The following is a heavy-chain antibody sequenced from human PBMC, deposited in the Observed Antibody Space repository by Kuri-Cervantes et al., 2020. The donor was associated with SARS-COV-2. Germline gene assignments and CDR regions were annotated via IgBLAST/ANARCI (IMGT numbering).Heavy chain of an antibody. Sequence: ETLSLTCAASGFTFSGYSMNWIRQAPGKGLEWVASVDSSSYYIYHADSLKGRFTISRDNSKNTLYLQMNSLRVEDTAVYYCASVSTMGVSLGRGQGTLVTVSS. CDR1: GFTFSGYS. J-gene: IGHJ4*02. D-gene: IGHD5-24*01. CDR3: ASVSTMGVSLG. V-gene: IGHV3-21*04. CDR2: VDSSSYYI.